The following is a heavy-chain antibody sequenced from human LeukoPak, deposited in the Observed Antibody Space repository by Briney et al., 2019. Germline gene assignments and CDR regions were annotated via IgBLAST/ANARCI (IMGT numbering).Heavy chain of an antibody. J-gene: IGHJ5*02. V-gene: IGHV1-69*13. CDR3: ASYSRDWFDP. Sequence: ASVKVSCKASGYTFTSYAMNWVRQAPGQGLEWMGGIIPIFGTANYAQKFQGRVTITADGSTSTAYMELSSLRSEDTAVYYCASYSRDWFDPWGQGTLVTVSS. D-gene: IGHD4-11*01. CDR2: IIPIFGTA. CDR1: GYTFTSYA.